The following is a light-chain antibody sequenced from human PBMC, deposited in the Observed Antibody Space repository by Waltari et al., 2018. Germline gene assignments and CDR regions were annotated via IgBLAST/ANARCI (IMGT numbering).Light chain of an antibody. CDR2: AAS. CDR1: QSISTY. Sequence: DIQMTQSPSSLSASVGDRVTITCRASQSISTYLNWYQQKPGKAPNLMIYAASTLQSGVPSRFGGSGSETDFTLTISSLQPEDFATYYCQQSYNAPRTFGLGTKVDIK. CDR3: QQSYNAPRT. J-gene: IGKJ3*01. V-gene: IGKV1-39*01.